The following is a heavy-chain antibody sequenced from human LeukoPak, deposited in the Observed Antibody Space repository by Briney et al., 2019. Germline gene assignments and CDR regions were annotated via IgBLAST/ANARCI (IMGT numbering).Heavy chain of an antibody. J-gene: IGHJ4*02. Sequence: SETLSLTCTVSGGSISSSSYYWGWIRQPPGKGLEWIGSIYYSGSTYYNPSLKSRVTISVDTSKNQFSLKLSSVAAADTAVYYCARDGYGWLDYWGQGTLVTVSS. D-gene: IGHD5-18*01. CDR3: ARDGYGWLDY. CDR1: GGSISSSSYY. V-gene: IGHV4-39*02. CDR2: IYYSGST.